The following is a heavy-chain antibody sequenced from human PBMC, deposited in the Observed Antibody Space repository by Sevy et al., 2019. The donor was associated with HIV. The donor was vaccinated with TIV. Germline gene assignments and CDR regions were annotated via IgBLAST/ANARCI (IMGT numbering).Heavy chain of an antibody. Sequence: GGSLRLSCAASGFSLNNYWMSWVRQAPGKGLEWVANIKQDGSVKYHVDSVKGRFTISKDNAMNLLYLQMNSLRAEDTALYYCVRAVATDGSFWGQGTLVTVSS. V-gene: IGHV3-7*03. D-gene: IGHD6-13*01. CDR2: IKQDGSVK. J-gene: IGHJ4*02. CDR1: GFSLNNYW. CDR3: VRAVATDGSF.